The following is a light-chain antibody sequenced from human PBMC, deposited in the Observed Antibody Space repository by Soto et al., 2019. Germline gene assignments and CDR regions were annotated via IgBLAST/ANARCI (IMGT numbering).Light chain of an antibody. Sequence: EIVLTQSPGTLSLSPGERATLSCRASQSVSSSYLAWYQQKPGQAPRLLIYGASSRATGIPDRFSGSGSGTDFTLTISRLEPEEFAVDYCQQYGSSGTFGQGTKVDIK. CDR3: QQYGSSGT. V-gene: IGKV3-20*01. J-gene: IGKJ1*01. CDR1: QSVSSSY. CDR2: GAS.